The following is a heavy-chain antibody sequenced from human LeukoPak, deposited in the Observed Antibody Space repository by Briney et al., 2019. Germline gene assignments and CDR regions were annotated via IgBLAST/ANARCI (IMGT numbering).Heavy chain of an antibody. CDR3: ARHSFEVATLTPFDS. Sequence: SETLSLTCTVSGGSINSNSNYWGWIRHPPGKGPEWGGSISYSGNTYYRSSLKSRVTISVDTSKNQFSLKLTSMTAEDTAVYYCARHSFEVATLTPFDSWGQGTLVTVSS. CDR1: GGSINSNSNY. J-gene: IGHJ4*02. D-gene: IGHD5-12*01. CDR2: ISYSGNT. V-gene: IGHV4-39*01.